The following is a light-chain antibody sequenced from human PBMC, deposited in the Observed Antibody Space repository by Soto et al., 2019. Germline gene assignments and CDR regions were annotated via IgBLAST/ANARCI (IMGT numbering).Light chain of an antibody. J-gene: IGLJ1*01. CDR3: SSYTSSTDYV. V-gene: IGLV2-14*01. Sequence: QSALTQPASVSGSPGQSITISCTGTSSDVGTYNYVSWYQQHPGKAPKLIICEVSNRPSGVSNRFSGSKSGNTASLTISGLQAEDEADYYCSSYTSSTDYVFGTGTKVTVL. CDR2: EVS. CDR1: SSDVGTYNY.